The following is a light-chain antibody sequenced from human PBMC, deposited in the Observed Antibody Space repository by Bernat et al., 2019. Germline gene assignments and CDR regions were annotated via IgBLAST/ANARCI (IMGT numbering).Light chain of an antibody. CDR3: QQYDNLLIT. V-gene: IGKV1-33*01. CDR2: DAS. CDR1: QVISNY. Sequence: DIQMTQSPSSLSASVGDRVTITCQASQVISNYLNWYQQKPGKAPKLLIYDASNLETGVPSRFSGSGSGTDFTFTISMLQPEDIATYYCQQYDNLLITFGQGTRLEIK. J-gene: IGKJ5*01.